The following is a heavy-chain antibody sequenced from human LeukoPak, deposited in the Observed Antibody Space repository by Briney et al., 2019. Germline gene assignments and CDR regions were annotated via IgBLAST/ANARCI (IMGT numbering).Heavy chain of an antibody. D-gene: IGHD6-13*01. J-gene: IGHJ4*02. CDR3: ARAGLQQQLVTNFDY. V-gene: IGHV4-61*02. CDR1: GGSISSGSYY. Sequence: SETLSLTCTVSGGSISSGSYYWSWIRQPAGKGLEWIGRIYTSGSTNYNPSLKSRVTISVDTSKNQFSLKLSSVTAADTAVYYCARAGLQQQLVTNFDYWGQGTLVTVSS. CDR2: IYTSGST.